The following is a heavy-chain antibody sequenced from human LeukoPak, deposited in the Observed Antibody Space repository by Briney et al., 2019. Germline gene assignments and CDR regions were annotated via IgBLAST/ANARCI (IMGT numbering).Heavy chain of an antibody. Sequence: GGALRHSCAASGITVSSNFMYWVRQAPGKGLQSGSVLFTGNSAYYADSVEGRFTISRDNSNDTLYLQMDSLRVEDTAVYYCALDYSGSGSYYRDYWGQGMMVTVSS. J-gene: IGHJ4*02. V-gene: IGHV3-66*01. CDR1: GITVSSNF. CDR2: LFTGNSA. D-gene: IGHD3-10*01. CDR3: ALDYSGSGSYYRDY.